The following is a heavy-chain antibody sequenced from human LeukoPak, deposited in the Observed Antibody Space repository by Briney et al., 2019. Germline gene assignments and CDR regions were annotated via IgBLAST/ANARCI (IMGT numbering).Heavy chain of an antibody. J-gene: IGHJ4*02. CDR2: IYPGDSDT. CDR1: GYSFTNYW. Sequence: GEPLKISCKGSGYSFTNYWIGWVRQLPGKGLEWMGIIYPGDSDTRYSPSFQGQATISADKSISTAYLQWSSLKASDTAMYYCARGITMATMYFDSWGQGTLVTVSS. V-gene: IGHV5-51*01. D-gene: IGHD5-24*01. CDR3: ARGITMATMYFDS.